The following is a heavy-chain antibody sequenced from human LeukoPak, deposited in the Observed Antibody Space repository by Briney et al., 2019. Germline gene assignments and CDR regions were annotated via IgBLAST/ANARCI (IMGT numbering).Heavy chain of an antibody. Sequence: SETLSLTCSVSGGSISSYYWSWIRQPPGKGLEWIGYIFYSGSTKYNPSLESRVTISVDTSKNQFSLKLSSVTAADTAVYYCARAPPVLGGIPHYWGQGTLVTVSS. CDR3: ARAPPVLGGIPHY. CDR1: GGSISSYY. D-gene: IGHD4-23*01. V-gene: IGHV4-59*01. J-gene: IGHJ4*02. CDR2: IFYSGST.